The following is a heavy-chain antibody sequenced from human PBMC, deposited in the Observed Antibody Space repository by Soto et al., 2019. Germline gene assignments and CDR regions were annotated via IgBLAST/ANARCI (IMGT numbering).Heavy chain of an antibody. J-gene: IGHJ3*02. CDR1: GGSISSGGYS. CDR3: ASRDSSGYTKGAFDI. CDR2: IYYSGST. V-gene: IGHV4-30-2*01. Sequence: QLQLQESGSGLVKPSQTLSLTCAVSGGSISSGGYSWSWIRQPPGKGLEWIGYIYYSGSTYYNPSPNNRLTIEVDGPKKQVSLKLTSVTAADTAVYYCASRDSSGYTKGAFDIWGQGTMVTVAS. D-gene: IGHD3-22*01.